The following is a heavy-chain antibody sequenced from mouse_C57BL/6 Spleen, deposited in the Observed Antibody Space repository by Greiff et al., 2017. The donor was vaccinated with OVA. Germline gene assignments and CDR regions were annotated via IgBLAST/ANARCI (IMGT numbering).Heavy chain of an antibody. CDR2: ISSGGSYT. J-gene: IGHJ2*01. D-gene: IGHD1-1*01. Sequence: DVMLVESGGDLVKPGGSLKLSCAASGFTFSSYGMSWVRQTPDKRLEWVATISSGGSYTYYPDSVKGRFPISRDNAKNTLYLQMSSLKSEDKAMYYCARSYYYGSKDFDYWGQGTTLTVSS. V-gene: IGHV5-6*02. CDR1: GFTFSSYG. CDR3: ARSYYYGSKDFDY.